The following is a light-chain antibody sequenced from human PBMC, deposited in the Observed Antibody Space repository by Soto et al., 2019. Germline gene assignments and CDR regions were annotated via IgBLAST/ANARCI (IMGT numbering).Light chain of an antibody. V-gene: IGKV3-11*01. Sequence: EIVLTQSPGTLSLSPGERATLSCRASQSIPSSYLAWYQQKPGQAPRLLIYDASNRATGIPARFSGSGSETDFTLTISSLEPEDVAVYYCQQRMNWPLTFGQGTRLEIK. CDR3: QQRMNWPLT. CDR2: DAS. CDR1: QSIPSSY. J-gene: IGKJ5*01.